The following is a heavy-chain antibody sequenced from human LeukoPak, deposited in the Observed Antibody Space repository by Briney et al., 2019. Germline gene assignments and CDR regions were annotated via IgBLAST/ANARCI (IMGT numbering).Heavy chain of an antibody. V-gene: IGHV4-59*01. CDR3: ATGYYEPFAT. CDR1: VASLSSYY. Sequence: PSETLSLTCRVSVASLSSYYWDWLRQSPGKGLEWIRYISDTGKTDSNPSLKSRVNISLDKSKKQFSLRLRSVTAAESALYYCATGYYEPFATWGPGILVTVSS. D-gene: IGHD3-22*01. J-gene: IGHJ5*02. CDR2: ISDTGKT.